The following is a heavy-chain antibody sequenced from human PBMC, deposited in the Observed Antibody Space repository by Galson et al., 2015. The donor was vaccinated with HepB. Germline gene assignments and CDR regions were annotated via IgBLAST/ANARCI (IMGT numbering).Heavy chain of an antibody. V-gene: IGHV3-30*18. D-gene: IGHD5-12*01. CDR2: ISYDGSNK. CDR1: GFTFSSYG. CDR3: AKDLREGGDIVAMALDY. Sequence: SLRLSCAASGFTFSSYGMHWVRQAPGKGLEWVAVISYDGSNKYYADSVKGRFTISRDNSKNTLYLQMNSLRAEDTAVYYCAKDLREGGDIVAMALDYWGQGTLVTVSS. J-gene: IGHJ4*02.